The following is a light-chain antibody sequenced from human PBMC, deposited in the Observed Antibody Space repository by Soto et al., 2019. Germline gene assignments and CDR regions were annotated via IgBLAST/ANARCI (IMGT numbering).Light chain of an antibody. J-gene: IGKJ1*01. CDR3: QQYNSYPWT. CDR2: AAS. V-gene: IGKV1-5*01. Sequence: DIQMTQSPSTLSASVGDRVTITCRASQSITSWLAWYQQKPGKAPKLLIYAASSLESGVPSRFSGSGSGKEFTLTISSLQPDDFATYYCQQYNSYPWTFGQGTKVEIK. CDR1: QSITSW.